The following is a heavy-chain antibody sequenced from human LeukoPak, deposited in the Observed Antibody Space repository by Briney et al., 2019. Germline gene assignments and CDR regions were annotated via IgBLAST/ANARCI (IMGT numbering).Heavy chain of an antibody. CDR2: INPNSGGT. CDR3: ARDRAESREYNWFDP. Sequence: ASVTVSCKASVYTFTGYYMHWVRQAPGQGLEWMGWINPNSGGTNYAQKFQGRVTMTRDTSISTAYMELSRLRSDDTAVYYCARDRAESREYNWFDPWGQGTLVTVSS. J-gene: IGHJ5*02. V-gene: IGHV1-2*02. CDR1: VYTFTGYY. D-gene: IGHD1-14*01.